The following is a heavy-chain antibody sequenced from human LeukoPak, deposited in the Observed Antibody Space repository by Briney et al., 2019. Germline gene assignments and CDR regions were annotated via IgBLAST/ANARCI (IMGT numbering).Heavy chain of an antibody. Sequence: SETLSLTCTVSGGSISGYYWSWIRQPAGKGLEWIGRTYTSGSTNYNPSLKSRITMSVDTSKNQFSLKLSSVTAADTAVYFCARFAQTTVTTPYFDYWGQGTLVTVSS. V-gene: IGHV4-4*07. CDR3: ARFAQTTVTTPYFDY. CDR2: TYTSGST. D-gene: IGHD4-17*01. J-gene: IGHJ4*02. CDR1: GGSISGYY.